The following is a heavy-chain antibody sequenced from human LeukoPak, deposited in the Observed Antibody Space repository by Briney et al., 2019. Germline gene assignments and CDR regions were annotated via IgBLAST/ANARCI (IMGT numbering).Heavy chain of an antibody. CDR2: IKQDGSKK. V-gene: IGHV3-7*03. J-gene: IGHJ6*02. D-gene: IGHD3-10*01. CDR3: AKDAGANYYYYGMDV. CDR1: GFTFSSYW. Sequence: PGGSLRLSCAASGFTFSSYWMTWVRQAPGKGLEWVANIKQDGSKKNYVDSVKGRFTISRDNAKNSLYLQMNSLRAEDTALYYCAKDAGANYYYYGMDVWGQGTTVTVSS.